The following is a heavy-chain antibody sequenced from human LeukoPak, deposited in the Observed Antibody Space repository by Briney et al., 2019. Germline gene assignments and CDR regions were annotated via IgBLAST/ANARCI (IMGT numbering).Heavy chain of an antibody. Sequence: ASVKVSCKASGYTFIGYYMHWVRQAPGQGPEWMGWINAISGGTNYAQKFQGRVTMTRDTSISTAYMELSRLRSDDTAVYYCARGGYDGYSSGWFFDYWGQGTLVTVSS. D-gene: IGHD6-19*01. CDR3: ARGGYDGYSSGWFFDY. CDR2: INAISGGT. V-gene: IGHV1-2*02. J-gene: IGHJ4*02. CDR1: GYTFIGYY.